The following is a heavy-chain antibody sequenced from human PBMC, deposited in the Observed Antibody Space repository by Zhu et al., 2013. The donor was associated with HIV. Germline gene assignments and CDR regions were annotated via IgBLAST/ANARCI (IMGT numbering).Heavy chain of an antibody. Sequence: EVQLLESGGDLVQPGGSLRLSCVASGFTFSSYAMNWVRHAPGKGLEWVSAISKSGGSNTYYADSVKGRFTISRDNSKNTLYLQMDSLRAEDTAVYYCAKVGEGTGWPKYYFTSWGQGTLVTVSS. V-gene: IGHV3-23*01. CDR2: ISKSGGSNT. D-gene: IGHD6-19*01. CDR3: AKVGEGTGWPKYYFTS. J-gene: IGHJ4*02. CDR1: GFTFSSYA.